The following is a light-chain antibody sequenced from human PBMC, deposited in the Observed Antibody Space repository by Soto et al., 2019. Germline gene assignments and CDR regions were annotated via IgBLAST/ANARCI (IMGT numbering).Light chain of an antibody. V-gene: IGLV2-11*01. CDR2: DVS. Sequence: QSVLTQPRSVSGSPGQSVTISCTGTSSDVGGYNYVSWYQQHPGKAPTLMIYDVSKRPSGVPDRFSGSKSGNTASLTISGLQAEDEADYYCCSYAGSYYVFGTGTKLTVL. CDR1: SSDVGGYNY. CDR3: CSYAGSYYV. J-gene: IGLJ1*01.